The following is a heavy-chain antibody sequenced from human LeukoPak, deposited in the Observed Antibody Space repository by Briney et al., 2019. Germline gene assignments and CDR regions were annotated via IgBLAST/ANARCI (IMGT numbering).Heavy chain of an antibody. V-gene: IGHV5-51*01. CDR3: ARQGHSDFWSGYYVY. D-gene: IGHD3-3*01. CDR1: GYSFTSYW. CDR2: IYPGDSDT. J-gene: IGHJ4*02. Sequence: GESLKISCKGSGYSFTSYWIGWVRQMPGKGLERMGIIYPGDSDTRYSPSFQGQVTISADKSISTAYLQWSSLKASDTAMYYCARQGHSDFWSGYYVYWGQGTLVTVSS.